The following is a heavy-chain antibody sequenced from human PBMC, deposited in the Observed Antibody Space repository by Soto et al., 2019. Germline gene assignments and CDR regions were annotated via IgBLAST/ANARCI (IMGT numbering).Heavy chain of an antibody. CDR3: AKLQPPGWIDA. J-gene: IGHJ5*01. Sequence: QVRLQESGPGLVKPSETLSLTCSVSGDSVTRANAYWIWLRQAPGKGLEWIGYLYNSGSTNYKPSLRSRVSLSLDTSKNPFSGNLTSVTTADSAIYYCAKLQPPGWIDAWGHGTLVAVS. V-gene: IGHV4-61*01. CDR1: GDSVTRANAY. CDR2: LYNSGST. D-gene: IGHD4-4*01.